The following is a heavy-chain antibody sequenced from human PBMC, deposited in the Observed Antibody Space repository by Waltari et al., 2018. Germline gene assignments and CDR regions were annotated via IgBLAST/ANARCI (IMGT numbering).Heavy chain of an antibody. J-gene: IGHJ2*01. D-gene: IGHD3-10*01. CDR1: GFSFSSSE. CDR3: ARVAVTGSYYWYFDL. V-gene: IGHV3-48*03. CDR2: LGPSGSDI. Sequence: EVQLLESGGGVVQPGGSLRLSCICSGFSFSSSEMNWVRQAPGKQLAWISYLGPSGSDIYYADSVKGRFTISSDNAKNSLYLEMDSLRVEDTAVYFCARVAVTGSYYWYFDLWGRGTTVNVSS.